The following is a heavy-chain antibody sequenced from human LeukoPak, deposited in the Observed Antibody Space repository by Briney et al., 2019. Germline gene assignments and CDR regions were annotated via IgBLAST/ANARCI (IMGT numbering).Heavy chain of an antibody. J-gene: IGHJ6*02. CDR2: MNPNSGNT. CDR3: ARGAGDAYYYYGMDV. CDR1: GYTFTSYD. Sequence: GASVKVSCKASGYTFTSYDINWVRQATGQGLEWMGWMNPNSGNTGYAQKFQGRVTMTRNTSISTAYMELSSLRSEDTAVYYCARGAGDAYYYYGMDVWGQGTTVTVSS. V-gene: IGHV1-8*01. D-gene: IGHD7-27*01.